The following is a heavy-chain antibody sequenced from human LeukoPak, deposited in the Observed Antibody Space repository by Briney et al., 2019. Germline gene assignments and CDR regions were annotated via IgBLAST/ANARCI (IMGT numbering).Heavy chain of an antibody. CDR2: INPNSGGT. CDR1: GYTFTAYY. Sequence: ASVKVSCKASGYTFTAYYMHWVRQAPGQGLEWMGCINPNSGGTNYAQKFQGRVTMTRDTSISTAYMELSRLRSDDTAVYYCARRYSSGWYEYYMDVWGKGTTVTVSS. D-gene: IGHD6-19*01. J-gene: IGHJ6*03. CDR3: ARRYSSGWYEYYMDV. V-gene: IGHV1-2*02.